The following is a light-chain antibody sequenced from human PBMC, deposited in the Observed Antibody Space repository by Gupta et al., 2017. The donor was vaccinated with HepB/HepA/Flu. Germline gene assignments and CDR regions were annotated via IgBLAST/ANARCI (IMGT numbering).Light chain of an antibody. J-gene: IGKJ4*01. CDR1: QSLLHSNGYSY. CDR3: RQALQTPHT. Sequence: DIVMTQSPLSLPVTPGEPASISCRSSQSLLHSNGYSYLDWYLQKPGQAPQLLIYLGSNRASGVPDRFSGSGSGTDFTLKISRVESEDVGVYYCRQALQTPHTFGGGTKVEIK. V-gene: IGKV2-28*01. CDR2: LGS.